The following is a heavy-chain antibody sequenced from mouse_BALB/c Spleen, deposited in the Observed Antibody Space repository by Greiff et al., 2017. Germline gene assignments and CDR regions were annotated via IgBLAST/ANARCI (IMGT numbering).Heavy chain of an antibody. CDR3: VRSGYDYDGGRYWYFDV. Sequence: QVQLKQSGPGLVAPSQSLSITCTVSGFSLTSYDISWIRQPPGKGLEWLGVIWTGGGTNYNSAFMSRLSISKDNSKSQVFLKMNSLQTDDTAIYYCVRSGYDYDGGRYWYFDVWGAGTTVTVSS. D-gene: IGHD2-4*01. J-gene: IGHJ1*01. CDR2: IWTGGGT. CDR1: GFSLTSYD. V-gene: IGHV2-9-2*01.